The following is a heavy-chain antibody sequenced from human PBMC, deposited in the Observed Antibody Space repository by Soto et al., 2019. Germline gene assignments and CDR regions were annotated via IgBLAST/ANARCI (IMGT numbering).Heavy chain of an antibody. J-gene: IGHJ6*02. CDR3: ARDRVRMDV. Sequence: SETLSLTCTLSGGSISSGGYYWSWIRQHPGKGLEWIGYIYYSESTYYNPSLKSRVSISVDTSENQFSLRLSSVTAADTAVYYCARDRVRMDVWGQGTTVTVSS. CDR2: IYYSEST. CDR1: GGSISSGGYY. V-gene: IGHV4-31*03.